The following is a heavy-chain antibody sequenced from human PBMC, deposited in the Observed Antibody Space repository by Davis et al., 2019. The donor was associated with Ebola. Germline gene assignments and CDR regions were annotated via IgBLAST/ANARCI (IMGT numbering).Heavy chain of an antibody. J-gene: IGHJ4*01. V-gene: IGHV1-69*04. Sequence: SVKVSCKASGGTFSSYAISWVRQAPGQGLEWMGRIIPILGIANYAQKFQGRVTITAAKSTSTAYMELSSLRSEDTAVYYCARDIVGDGSCGYWGQGTLVTVSS. CDR2: IIPILGIA. CDR1: GGTFSSYA. CDR3: ARDIVGDGSCGY. D-gene: IGHD5-24*01.